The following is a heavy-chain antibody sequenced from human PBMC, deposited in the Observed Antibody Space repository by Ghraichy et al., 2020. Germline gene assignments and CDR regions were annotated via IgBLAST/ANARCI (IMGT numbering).Heavy chain of an antibody. J-gene: IGHJ3*02. CDR3: ARWAPSCSGGTCNGETFDI. CDR2: INSDGTTT. Sequence: GGSLRLSCAASGFSLSTYWMHWVRQAPGKGLVWVSRINSDGTTTNYADSVRGRFTISRDNAKNTVHLQMNSLRAEDTAVYFCARWAPSCSGGTCNGETFDIWGRGTLFTVSS. CDR1: GFSLSTYW. D-gene: IGHD2-15*01. V-gene: IGHV3-74*01.